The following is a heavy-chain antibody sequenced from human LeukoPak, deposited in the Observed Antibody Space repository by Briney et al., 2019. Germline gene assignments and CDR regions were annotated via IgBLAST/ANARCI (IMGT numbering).Heavy chain of an antibody. V-gene: IGHV3-48*01. D-gene: IGHD2-21*02. CDR1: GFTFSSYS. J-gene: IGHJ4*02. CDR2: ISSSSSTI. CDR3: ARSPYCGGDCYSDY. Sequence: GSLRLSCAASGFTFSSYSMNWVRQAPGKGLEWVSYISSSSSTIYYADSVKGRFTISRDNAKNSLYLQMNSLRAEDTAVYYCARSPYCGGDCYSDYWGQGTLVTVSS.